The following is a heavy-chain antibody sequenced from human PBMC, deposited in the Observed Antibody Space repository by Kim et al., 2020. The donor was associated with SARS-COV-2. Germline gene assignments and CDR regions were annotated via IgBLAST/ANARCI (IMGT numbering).Heavy chain of an antibody. V-gene: IGHV3-9*01. J-gene: IGHJ4*02. Sequence: YANSVKGRFTASRDNARNSLHLQMNSLRAEDTALYYWAKAGYRNAWDYIDYWGQGTLVTVSS. D-gene: IGHD6-13*01. CDR3: AKAGYRNAWDYIDY.